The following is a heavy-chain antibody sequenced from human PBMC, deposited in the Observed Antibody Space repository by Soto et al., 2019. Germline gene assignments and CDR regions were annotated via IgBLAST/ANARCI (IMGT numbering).Heavy chain of an antibody. V-gene: IGHV4-31*03. CDR2: IYYSGST. J-gene: IGHJ4*02. CDR3: AREGGIVGATAADY. Sequence: QVQLQESGPGLLEPSQTLSLSCSVSGGSISSSVYYWSRIRQHPGKGLEWIGYIYYSGSTYYNPSLKSRVTISVDTSKNQFSLKLSSVTAADSAVYYCAREGGIVGATAADYWGQGTLVTVSS. D-gene: IGHD1-26*01. CDR1: GGSISSSVYY.